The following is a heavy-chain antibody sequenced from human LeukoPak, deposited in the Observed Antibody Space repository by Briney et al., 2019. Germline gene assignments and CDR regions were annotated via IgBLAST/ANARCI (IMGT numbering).Heavy chain of an antibody. D-gene: IGHD3-16*01. CDR2: IKSKPNGETT. Sequence: GGSLRLSCAASGFTFSNTWMSWVRQAPGKGLEWVGRIKSKPNGETTAYGAPVKGRFTISRDDSKNTLYLQMNSLKTEDTAVYYCTTATYYDYVWGSWNYYFMDVWGKGTTVTVSS. J-gene: IGHJ6*03. CDR1: GFTFSNTW. CDR3: TTATYYDYVWGSWNYYFMDV. V-gene: IGHV3-15*01.